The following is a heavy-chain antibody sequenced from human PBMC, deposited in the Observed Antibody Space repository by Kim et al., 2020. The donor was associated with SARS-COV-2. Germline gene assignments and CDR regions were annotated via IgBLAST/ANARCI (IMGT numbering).Heavy chain of an antibody. D-gene: IGHD5-12*01. CDR2: INRKGDLT. J-gene: IGHJ5*02. CDR1: GFTFNAFS. V-gene: IGHV3-43*01. CDR3: AKERDGTRWLAES. Sequence: GGSLRLSCAASGFTFNAFSMHWVRQFPEKGLEWISLINRKGDLTFYANSVKGRFTISRDNSRSTLFLQMDRLRPEDTGLYYCAKERDGTRWLAESWGQGTLVTVSS.